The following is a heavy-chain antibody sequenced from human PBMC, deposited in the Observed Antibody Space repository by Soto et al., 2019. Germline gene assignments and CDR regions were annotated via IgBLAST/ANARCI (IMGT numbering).Heavy chain of an antibody. Sequence: QVQLVQSGAEVKKPGSSVKVSCKASGGTFSSYAISWVRQAPGQGLEWMGGIIPILGTANYAQKFQGRVTMTADEATSTAYMELSSRRAEDTAVYYCARGTSCGGDCYPEYYWDYWGQGSLGTVTS. D-gene: IGHD2-21*02. CDR3: ARGTSCGGDCYPEYYWDY. J-gene: IGHJ4*02. V-gene: IGHV1-69*01. CDR1: GGTFSSYA. CDR2: IIPILGTA.